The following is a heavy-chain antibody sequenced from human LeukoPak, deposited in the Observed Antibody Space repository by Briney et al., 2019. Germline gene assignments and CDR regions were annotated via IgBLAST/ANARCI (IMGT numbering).Heavy chain of an antibody. CDR3: ARGPLSAAGLNFDY. Sequence: GGSLRLSCAASGFTFSSYSMNWVRQAPGKGLEWVSYISSSSTIYYADSVKGRFTISRDNAKSSLYLQMNSLRAEDTAVYYCARGPLSAAGLNFDYWGQGTLVTVSS. D-gene: IGHD6-13*01. J-gene: IGHJ4*02. V-gene: IGHV3-48*01. CDR2: ISSSSTI. CDR1: GFTFSSYS.